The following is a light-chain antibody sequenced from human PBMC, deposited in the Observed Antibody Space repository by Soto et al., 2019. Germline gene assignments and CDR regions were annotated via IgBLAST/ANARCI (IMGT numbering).Light chain of an antibody. J-gene: IGKJ1*01. V-gene: IGKV3-20*01. CDR1: QTGSSSF. CDR2: GAS. Sequence: EIVLTQAPGTLSLSLGQRATLSCRASQTGSSSFLAWYQQKIGQAPRLLIYGASSRAAGIPDRFSGSGSGTDFTLTISRLEPEDFAVYYCQQYGSSSTFGQGTKVEIK. CDR3: QQYGSSST.